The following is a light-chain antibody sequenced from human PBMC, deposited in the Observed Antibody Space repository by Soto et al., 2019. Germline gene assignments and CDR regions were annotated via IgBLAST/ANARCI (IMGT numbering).Light chain of an antibody. Sequence: EVVLTQSPGTLSLSPGERATLSCRASESVSASYLAWYQQKPGQSPRLLIYDVTSRAAGIPDRVSGTGSGTDFTLTINSLEPEDFAVYFCQQYGGSPPGYVFGQGTKLEIK. J-gene: IGKJ2*01. CDR3: QQYGGSPPGYV. CDR1: ESVSASY. V-gene: IGKV3-20*01. CDR2: DVT.